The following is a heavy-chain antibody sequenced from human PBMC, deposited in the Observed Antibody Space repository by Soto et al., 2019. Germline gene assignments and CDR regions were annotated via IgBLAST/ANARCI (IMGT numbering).Heavy chain of an antibody. V-gene: IGHV4-31*03. CDR3: ARVDHRGYFAILTDY. CDR1: GDSLSSGGHY. D-gene: IGHD3-9*01. Sequence: LSLTCTVSGDSLSSGGHYWSWIRQHPGKGLEWIGHIYDSVNTYYSPSLRSRVTISADMSKNQFSLNLRSVTAADTAAYYCARVDHRGYFAILTDYWGQGTLVTVSS. J-gene: IGHJ4*02. CDR2: IYDSVNT.